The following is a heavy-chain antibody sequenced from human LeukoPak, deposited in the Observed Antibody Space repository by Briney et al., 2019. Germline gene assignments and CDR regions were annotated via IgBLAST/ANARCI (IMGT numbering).Heavy chain of an antibody. V-gene: IGHV4-34*01. CDR1: GFTFSSYS. CDR3: ARGGESSSGWNIYYYYYMDV. J-gene: IGHJ6*03. D-gene: IGHD6-19*01. Sequence: PGGSLRLSCAASGFTFSSYSMNWVRQPPGKGLEWIGEINHSGSTNYNPSLKSRVTISVDTSKNQFSLKLSSVTAADTAVYYCARGGESSSGWNIYYYYYMDVWGKGTTVTISS. CDR2: INHSGST.